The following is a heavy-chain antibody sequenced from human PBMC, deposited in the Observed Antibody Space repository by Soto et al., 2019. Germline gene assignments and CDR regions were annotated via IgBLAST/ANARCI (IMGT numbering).Heavy chain of an antibody. CDR2: IYYSGST. J-gene: IGHJ4*02. CDR1: GGSISSSSYY. CDR3: ARHGGWQWLSVNYFDY. V-gene: IGHV4-39*01. D-gene: IGHD6-19*01. Sequence: SETLSLTCTVSGGSISSSSYYWGWIRQPPGKGLEWIGSIYYSGSTYYNPSLKSRVTISVDTSKNQFSLKLSSVTAADTAVYYCARHGGWQWLSVNYFDYWGQGTLVTVSS.